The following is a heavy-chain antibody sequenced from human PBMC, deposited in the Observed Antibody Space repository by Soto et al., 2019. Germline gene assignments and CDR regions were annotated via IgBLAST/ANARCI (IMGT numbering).Heavy chain of an antibody. Sequence: ASVKVSCKASGYTFTSYGISWVRQAPGQGLEWMGWISAYNGNTNYAQKLQGRVTMTTDTSTSTAYMELRSLRSDDTAVYHCGRLEFYYSDESRESTLRYFDLWGRGALVTVSS. CDR3: GRLEFYYSDESRESTLRYFDL. CDR2: ISAYNGNT. CDR1: GYTFTSYG. V-gene: IGHV1-18*01. J-gene: IGHJ2*01. D-gene: IGHD3-10*01.